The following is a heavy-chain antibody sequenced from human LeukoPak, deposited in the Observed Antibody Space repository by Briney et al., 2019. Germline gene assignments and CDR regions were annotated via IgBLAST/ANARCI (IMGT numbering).Heavy chain of an antibody. CDR3: ARDKVGGEPDAFDI. J-gene: IGHJ3*02. V-gene: IGHV3-30*03. CDR1: GFTFSSYG. Sequence: GGSLRLSCAASGFTFSSYGMHWVRQAPGKGLEWVAVISYDGSNKYYADSVKGRFTISRDNSKNTLYLQMNSLRAEDTAVYYCARDKVGGEPDAFDIWGQGTMVTVSS. CDR2: ISYDGSNK. D-gene: IGHD1-14*01.